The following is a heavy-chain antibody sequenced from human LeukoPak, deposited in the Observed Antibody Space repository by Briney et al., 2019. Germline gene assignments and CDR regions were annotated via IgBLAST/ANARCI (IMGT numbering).Heavy chain of an antibody. Sequence: ASVKVSCKASGYTFTSYDINWVRQATGQGLEWMGWMNPNSGNTGYAQKFQGRVTMARNTSISTAYMELSSLTSEDTAVYYCASLYYDSSGPYYYYYYMDVWGKGTTVTVSS. CDR2: MNPNSGNT. CDR1: GYTFTSYD. V-gene: IGHV1-8*01. D-gene: IGHD3-22*01. CDR3: ASLYYDSSGPYYYYYYMDV. J-gene: IGHJ6*03.